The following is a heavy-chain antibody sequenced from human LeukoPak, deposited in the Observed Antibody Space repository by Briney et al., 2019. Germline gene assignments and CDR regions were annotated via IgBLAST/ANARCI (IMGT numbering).Heavy chain of an antibody. J-gene: IGHJ4*02. D-gene: IGHD1-26*01. V-gene: IGHV4-59*01. CDR3: ARVHQRWELRIDY. CDR2: IYYSGST. CDR1: GGSISSYY. Sequence: ASETLSLTCTVSGGSISSYYWSWIRQPPGKGLEWIGYIYYSGSTNYNPSLKSRVTISVDTSKNQFSLKLSSVTAADTAVYYCARVHQRWELRIDYWGQGTLVTVSS.